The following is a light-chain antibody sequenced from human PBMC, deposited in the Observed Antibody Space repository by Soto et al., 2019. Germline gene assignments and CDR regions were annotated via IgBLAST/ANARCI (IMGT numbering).Light chain of an antibody. J-gene: IGKJ4*01. V-gene: IGKV4-1*01. CDR1: QSVLYSSNNKNY. CDR2: WAS. Sequence: DIVMTQSPDSLAVSLGERATINCKSSQSVLYSSNNKNYLAWYQQKPGQPPKLLIYWASTRESGVPDRFSGSGSGTDFTLTISSLQAEDFAVYYCQQYYSTPLTFGGGTKVDIK. CDR3: QQYYSTPLT.